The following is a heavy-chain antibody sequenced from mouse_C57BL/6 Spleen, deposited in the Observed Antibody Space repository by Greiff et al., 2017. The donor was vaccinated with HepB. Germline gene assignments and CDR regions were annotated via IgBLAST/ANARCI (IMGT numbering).Heavy chain of an antibody. CDR2: IYPGDGDT. V-gene: IGHV1-82*01. D-gene: IGHD2-3*01. CDR1: GYAFSSSW. CDR3: ARSIIPLYAMDY. Sequence: VMLVESGPELVKPGASVKISCKASGYAFSSSWMNWVKQRPGKGLEWIGRIYPGDGDTNYNGKFKGKATLTADKSSSTAYMQRSSLTSEDSAVYFCARSIIPLYAMDYWGQGTSVTVSS. J-gene: IGHJ4*01.